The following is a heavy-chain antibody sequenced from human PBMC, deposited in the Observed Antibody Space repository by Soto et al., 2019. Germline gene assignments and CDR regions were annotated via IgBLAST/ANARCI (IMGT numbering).Heavy chain of an antibody. CDR3: ATQDFRGATGTT. Sequence: EVQLLESGGGLVQPGGSLRLSCAASGFTFNNYAMGWVRQAPGKGLEWVSLINYSGGDTYYADSVKGRFTISRDNSKNTLDLQMNSMRAEDMAVYYCATQDFRGATGTTWGQGTLVTVSS. J-gene: IGHJ4*02. CDR1: GFTFNNYA. V-gene: IGHV3-23*01. CDR2: INYSGGDT. D-gene: IGHD1-1*01.